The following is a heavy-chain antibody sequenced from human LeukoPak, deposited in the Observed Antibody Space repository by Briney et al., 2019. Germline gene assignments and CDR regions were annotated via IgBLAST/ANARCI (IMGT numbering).Heavy chain of an antibody. Sequence: ASVKVSCKASGYTFIGHYIHWGRQAPGQGPEWMGWINPNSGGTNCAQKFQDRVTMTRDTSISTAHIELSSLRSDDTAVYYCTRGWLQTRFDYWGQGTLVTVSS. CDR1: GYTFIGHY. CDR3: TRGWLQTRFDY. V-gene: IGHV1-2*02. CDR2: INPNSGGT. D-gene: IGHD5-24*01. J-gene: IGHJ4*02.